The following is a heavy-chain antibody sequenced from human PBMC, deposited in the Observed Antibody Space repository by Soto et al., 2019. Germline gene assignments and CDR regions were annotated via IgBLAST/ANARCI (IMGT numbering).Heavy chain of an antibody. CDR2: IYYSGST. CDR3: ARDGGGRVGAKQDAFDI. J-gene: IGHJ3*02. CDR1: GGSISSYY. D-gene: IGHD1-26*01. V-gene: IGHV4-59*12. Sequence: PSETLSLTCTVSGGSISSYYWSWIRQPPGKGLEWIGYIYYSGSTNYNPCLKSRVTISVDTSKNQFSLKLSSVTAADTAVYYCARDGGGRVGAKQDAFDIWGQGTIVTVSS.